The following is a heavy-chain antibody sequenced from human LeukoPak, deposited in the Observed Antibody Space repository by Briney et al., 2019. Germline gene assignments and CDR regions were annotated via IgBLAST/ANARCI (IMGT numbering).Heavy chain of an antibody. CDR1: GASIRSSTYY. J-gene: IGHJ4*02. D-gene: IGHD3-10*01. V-gene: IGHV4-39*02. Sequence: SETLSLTCIVSGASIRSSTYYWGWIRHSPGKGLEWIASVHHSGSTYDNPSLKSRVTISVDTSKNHFSLKLTSVSAADTAVYYCARAILTMVRGVIGGAAVPYYFDYWGQGTLVTVSS. CDR2: VHHSGST. CDR3: ARAILTMVRGVIGGAAVPYYFDY.